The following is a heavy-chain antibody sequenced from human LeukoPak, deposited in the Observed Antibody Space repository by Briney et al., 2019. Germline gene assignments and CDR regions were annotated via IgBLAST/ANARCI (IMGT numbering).Heavy chain of an antibody. CDR3: ARDDYGDHGGPTFDY. V-gene: IGHV3-48*03. Sequence: PGGSLRLSCAASGFTFSSYEMNWVRQAPGKGLEWVSYISSSGSTIYYADSVKGRFTIPRDNAKNSLYLQMNSLRAEDTAVYYCARDDYGDHGGPTFDYWGQGTLVTVSS. CDR2: ISSSGSTI. J-gene: IGHJ4*02. D-gene: IGHD4-17*01. CDR1: GFTFSSYE.